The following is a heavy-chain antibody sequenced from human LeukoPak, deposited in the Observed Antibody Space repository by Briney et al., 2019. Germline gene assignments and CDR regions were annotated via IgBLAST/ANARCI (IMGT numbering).Heavy chain of an antibody. CDR2: ISSSSYI. CDR3: ARDCNNGVCSDY. V-gene: IGHV3-21*01. J-gene: IGHJ4*02. Sequence: GGSLRLSCAASGFTFSSYSMNWVRQAPGKGLEWVSSISSSSYIYYADSVKGRFTTSRDNAKNSLYLQMNSLRAEDTAVYYCARDCNNGVCSDYWGQGTLVTVSS. CDR1: GFTFSSYS. D-gene: IGHD2-8*01.